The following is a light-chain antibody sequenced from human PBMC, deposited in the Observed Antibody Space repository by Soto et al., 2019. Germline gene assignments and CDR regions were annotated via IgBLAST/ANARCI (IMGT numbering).Light chain of an antibody. V-gene: IGKV3-11*01. CDR2: DAS. J-gene: IGKJ5*01. Sequence: EIVLTQSPATLSLSPGERATLSCRASQSVSSYLAWYQQKPGQAPRLLIYDASNRATGIPARFSGSGSGTDFTLAVSSLEPEYFSVYYCQQRSFGQGTRLEIK. CDR1: QSVSSY. CDR3: QQRS.